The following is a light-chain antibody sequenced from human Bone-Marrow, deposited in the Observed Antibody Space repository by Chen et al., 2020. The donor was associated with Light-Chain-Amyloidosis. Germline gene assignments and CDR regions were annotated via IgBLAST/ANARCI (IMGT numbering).Light chain of an antibody. CDR2: EVT. J-gene: IGLJ1*01. V-gene: IGLV2-14*01. Sequence: QSALTQPASVSGSPGQSITISCTGTSSDVGGDNHVSWYQQHPDKAPKLMIYEVTNRPSWVPDRCSGSKSDNTVSLTGSGLQTEDEADYYCSSYTITNALVFGSGTRVTVL. CDR1: SSDVGGDNH. CDR3: SSYTITNALV.